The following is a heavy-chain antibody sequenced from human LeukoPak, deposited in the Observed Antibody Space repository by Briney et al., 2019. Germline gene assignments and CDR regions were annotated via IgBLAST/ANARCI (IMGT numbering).Heavy chain of an antibody. Sequence: GASVKVSCKASGYTFTGYYMHWVRQAPGQGLEWMGWINPNSGGTNYAQKFQGRVTMTRDTSISTAYMELSRLRSDDTAVYYCARDWIPYGGNPRYFDLWGRGTLVTVSS. J-gene: IGHJ2*01. V-gene: IGHV1-2*02. CDR1: GYTFTGYY. CDR3: ARDWIPYGGNPRYFDL. CDR2: INPNSGGT. D-gene: IGHD4-23*01.